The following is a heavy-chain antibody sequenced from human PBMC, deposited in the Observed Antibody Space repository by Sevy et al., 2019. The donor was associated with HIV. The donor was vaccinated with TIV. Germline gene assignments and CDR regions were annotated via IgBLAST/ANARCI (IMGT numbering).Heavy chain of an antibody. CDR3: ARGHFDYGSRSRRAMDV. Sequence: GGSLRLSCAVSGFTFSSYTMHGVRQAPGKGLEWVSSISGSAIYTYYADAMKGRFTISRDNAKNSLYLQMNSLRAEDTAVYYCARGHFDYGSRSRRAMDVWGQGTTVTVSS. J-gene: IGHJ6*02. CDR2: ISGSAIYT. V-gene: IGHV3-21*01. CDR1: GFTFSSYT. D-gene: IGHD3-10*01.